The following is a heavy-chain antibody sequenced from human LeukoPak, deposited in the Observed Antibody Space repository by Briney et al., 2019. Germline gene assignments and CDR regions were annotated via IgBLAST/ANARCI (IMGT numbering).Heavy chain of an antibody. J-gene: IGHJ5*02. CDR2: IYHSGST. D-gene: IGHD5-12*01. Sequence: PSQTLSLTCAVSGGSISSGGYSWSWIRQPPGKGLEWIGYIYHSGSTYYNPSLKSRVTISVDRSKNQFSLKLSSVTAADTAVYYCVRAVRGRNWFDPSGQGTLVTVSS. CDR1: GGSISSGGYS. CDR3: VRAVRGRNWFDP. V-gene: IGHV4-30-2*01.